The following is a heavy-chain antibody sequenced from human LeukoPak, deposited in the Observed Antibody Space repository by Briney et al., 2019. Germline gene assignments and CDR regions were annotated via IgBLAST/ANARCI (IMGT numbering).Heavy chain of an antibody. CDR2: IYSGGST. D-gene: IGHD3-10*01. J-gene: IGHJ4*02. Sequence: GGSVRLSCAASGFTVSSNYMSWVRQAPGKGLEWVSVIYSGGSTYYADSVKGRFTISRDNSKNTLYLQMNSLRAEDTAVYYCARGGTMVRGEDSGYWGQGTLVTVSS. V-gene: IGHV3-53*01. CDR1: GFTVSSNY. CDR3: ARGGTMVRGEDSGY.